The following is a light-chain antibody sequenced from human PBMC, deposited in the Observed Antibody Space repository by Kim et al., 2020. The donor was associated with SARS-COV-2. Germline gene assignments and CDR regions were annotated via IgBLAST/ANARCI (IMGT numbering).Light chain of an antibody. CDR3: QHYGTSPPMYT. V-gene: IGKV3-20*01. CDR1: QSVSSTY. Sequence: EIVLTQSPGTLSLSPGERATLSCRTGQSVSSTYLAWYQRKPGQAPRLVIYGTSTRATGIPDRFSGSGSGTDFTLTISRLEPEDFAVYYCQHYGTSPPMYTFGQGTKLEIK. J-gene: IGKJ2*01. CDR2: GTS.